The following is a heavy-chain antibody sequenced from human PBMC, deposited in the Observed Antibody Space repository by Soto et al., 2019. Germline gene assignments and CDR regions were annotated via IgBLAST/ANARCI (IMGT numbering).Heavy chain of an antibody. CDR2: IYYTGDT. Sequence: QVQLQESGPGLVEPSQTLSLTCTVSGDSINSGDYYWSWIRQPPGKGLEWIGYIYYTGDTYYNPSLKSRISISIDTSKRQFSLNLSSVTAADTAVYYCARLPHLGFCRVDNCDRDYWGQGSLVAVSS. CDR3: ARLPHLGFCRVDNCDRDY. J-gene: IGHJ4*02. D-gene: IGHD2-15*01. CDR1: GDSINSGDYY. V-gene: IGHV4-30-4*01.